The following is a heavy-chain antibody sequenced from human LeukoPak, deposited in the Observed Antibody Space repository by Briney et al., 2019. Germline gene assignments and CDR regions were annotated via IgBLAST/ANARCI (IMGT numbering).Heavy chain of an antibody. V-gene: IGHV4-4*02. D-gene: IGHD6-19*01. CDR2: IYHSGST. Sequence: PSETLSLTCAVSGGSISSSDWWSWVRQSPGKGLEWIGEIYHSGSTNYIPSLKSRVTISIDKSKNQFSLKLSSVTAADTAVYYCARTTPATGWYLYHWGQGTPVTVSS. CDR1: GGSISSSDW. CDR3: ARTTPATGWYLYH. J-gene: IGHJ5*02.